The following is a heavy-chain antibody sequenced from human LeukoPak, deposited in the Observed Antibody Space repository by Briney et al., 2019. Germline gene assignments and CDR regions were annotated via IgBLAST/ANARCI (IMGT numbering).Heavy chain of an antibody. V-gene: IGHV4-59*11. D-gene: IGHD3-22*01. CDR3: ARVSLYDSSASFFASYYYYMDV. CDR2: MSDSGNT. Sequence: PSETLSLTCTISGDSITNQYWSWIRQPPGKGLEWIGLMSDSGNTKFHPSLMSRVTMSVDRSKNQVSLKLTSVTAADTAVYYCARVSLYDSSASFFASYYYYMDVWGKGTTVTVSS. J-gene: IGHJ6*03. CDR1: GDSITNQY.